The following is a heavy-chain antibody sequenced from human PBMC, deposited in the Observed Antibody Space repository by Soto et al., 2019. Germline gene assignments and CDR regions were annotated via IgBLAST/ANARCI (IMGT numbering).Heavy chain of an antibody. CDR1: GFSLSTSGVG. D-gene: IGHD6-6*01. Sequence: SGPTLVNPTQTLTLTCSFSGFSLSTSGVGVGWIRQPPGKALEWLAHIYWSGDEHYRPSLKSGLSITQDTSKNQVVLTLTNMDPVDTATYYCARGLAALPVFAFDIWGQGTMVTVSS. J-gene: IGHJ3*02. CDR2: IYWSGDE. CDR3: ARGLAALPVFAFDI. V-gene: IGHV2-5*01.